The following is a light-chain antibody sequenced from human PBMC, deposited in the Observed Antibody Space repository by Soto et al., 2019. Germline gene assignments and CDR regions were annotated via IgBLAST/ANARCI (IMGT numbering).Light chain of an antibody. CDR1: QSVSNY. CDR2: DAS. CDR3: KQSTNWPPKWK. Sequence: MVLTQSPATLSFAPWERSARSFMATQSVSNYFAWYQQKPGQAPRLLIYDASKRAAGIPDRFSGNGYGKDFTLNIRSLEPEDFVVYHCKQSTNWPPKWKFGQGTKVDIK. V-gene: IGKV3-11*01. J-gene: IGKJ1*01.